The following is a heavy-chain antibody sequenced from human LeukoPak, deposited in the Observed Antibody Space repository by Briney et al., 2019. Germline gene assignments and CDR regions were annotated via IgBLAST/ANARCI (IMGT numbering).Heavy chain of an antibody. J-gene: IGHJ4*02. Sequence: GGSLRLSCAASGFTVSSNYMSWVRQAPGKGLEWVSVIYSGGSTYYADSVKGRFTISRDNSKNTLYLQMNSLRAEDTAVYYCARVGRYYDSWSGPDYWGQGTLVTVSS. CDR2: IYSGGST. CDR1: GFTVSSNY. V-gene: IGHV3-53*01. D-gene: IGHD3-3*01. CDR3: ARVGRYYDSWSGPDY.